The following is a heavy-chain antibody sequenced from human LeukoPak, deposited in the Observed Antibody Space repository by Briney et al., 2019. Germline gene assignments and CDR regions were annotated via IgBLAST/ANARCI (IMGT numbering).Heavy chain of an antibody. CDR3: ARDYGDYFESGGAFDI. Sequence: SQTLSLTCTVSGASISSGGQYWSWIRQHPGKGLEWIGYIYYSGNTDYNPSLKSRVIISVDTSENQFSLKLSSVNAADTAVYYCARDYGDYFESGGAFDIWGQGTMVTVSS. CDR2: IYYSGNT. J-gene: IGHJ3*02. D-gene: IGHD4-17*01. V-gene: IGHV4-31*03. CDR1: GASISSGGQY.